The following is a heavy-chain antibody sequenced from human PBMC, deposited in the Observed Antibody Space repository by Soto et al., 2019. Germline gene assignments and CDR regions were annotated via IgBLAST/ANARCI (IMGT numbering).Heavy chain of an antibody. J-gene: IGHJ6*02. Sequence: EVQLVESGGGLVTPGGSLRLSCTGTGFSFSPAWMNWVRQAPGKGLEWVGRMKSYRGGGTTDYAATVQGRLTISRDDSKNTLDLQMNSLKCGDRALYFCIWQQDFYYVKAVWGQGNTVTVSS. CDR3: IWQQDFYYVKAV. CDR1: GFSFSPAW. CDR2: MKSYRGGGTT. V-gene: IGHV3-15*07. D-gene: IGHD6-13*01.